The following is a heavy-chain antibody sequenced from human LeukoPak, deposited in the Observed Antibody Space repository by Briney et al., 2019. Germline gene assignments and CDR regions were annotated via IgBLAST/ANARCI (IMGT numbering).Heavy chain of an antibody. CDR1: GFTFSSYA. Sequence: GGSLRLSCTTSGFTFSSYAMTWVRQAPGKGLEWVSHISGNGRSTYYTDSVKGRFTISRDNSKNTLYLQMNSLRAEDTAVYYCATPQTGEGGGTNYRRHHWGEARLVSV. J-gene: IGHJ4*02. V-gene: IGHV3-23*01. CDR3: ATPQTGEGGGTNYRRHH. D-gene: IGHD3-10*01. CDR2: ISGNGRST.